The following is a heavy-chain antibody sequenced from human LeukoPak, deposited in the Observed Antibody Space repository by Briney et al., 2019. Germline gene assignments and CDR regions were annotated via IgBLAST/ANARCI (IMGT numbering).Heavy chain of an antibody. D-gene: IGHD4-23*01. Sequence: ASVKVSCKASGGTFSSYAISWVRQAPGQGLEWMGGIIPIFGTANYAQKFQGRATITADESTSTAYMELSSLRSEDTAVYYCARAFERTTVVTSSDDAFDIWGQGTMVTVSS. CDR1: GGTFSSYA. V-gene: IGHV1-69*13. CDR2: IIPIFGTA. J-gene: IGHJ3*02. CDR3: ARAFERTTVVTSSDDAFDI.